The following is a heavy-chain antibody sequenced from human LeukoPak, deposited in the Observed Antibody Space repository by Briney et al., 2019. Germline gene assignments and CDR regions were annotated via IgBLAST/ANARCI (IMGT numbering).Heavy chain of an antibody. J-gene: IGHJ4*02. CDR3: AKGHSSGWYGDYFDY. CDR1: GFTFSSYD. Sequence: PGGSLRLSCAASGFTFSSYDMHWVRQATGKGLEWVSAIGTAGDTYYPGSVKDRFTISRDNSKNTLYLQMNSLRAEDTAVYYCAKGHSSGWYGDYFDYWGQGTLVTVSS. D-gene: IGHD6-19*01. CDR2: IGTAGDT. V-gene: IGHV3-13*01.